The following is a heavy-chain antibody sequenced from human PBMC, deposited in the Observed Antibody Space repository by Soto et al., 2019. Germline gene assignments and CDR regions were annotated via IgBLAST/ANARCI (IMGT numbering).Heavy chain of an antibody. D-gene: IGHD5-18*01. CDR1: GFTFSSSW. V-gene: IGHV3-7*05. J-gene: IGHJ4*02. Sequence: EVQLVESGGALVQRGGSLRLSCAASGFTFSSSWMVWVRQAPGKGLEWVANINEDGSTKNFVDSVKGRFTISRDNAKRSLYVQANSLSAEDTAVYGCARDRAYSWFAYWCQGTLVTVSS. CDR2: INEDGSTK. CDR3: ARDRAYSWFAY.